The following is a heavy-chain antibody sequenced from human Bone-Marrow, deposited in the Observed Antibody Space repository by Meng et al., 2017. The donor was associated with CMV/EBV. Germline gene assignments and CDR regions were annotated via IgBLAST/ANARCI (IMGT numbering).Heavy chain of an antibody. Sequence: GESLKISCAASGFTFSSYAMSWVRQAPGKGLEWVSAISGSGGSTYYADSVKGRFTISRDNSKNTLYLQMNSLRAEDTAVYYCARDGRRSIAADYYGMDVCGQGTTVTVSS. D-gene: IGHD6-25*01. J-gene: IGHJ6*02. CDR2: ISGSGGST. CDR3: ARDGRRSIAADYYGMDV. CDR1: GFTFSSYA. V-gene: IGHV3-23*01.